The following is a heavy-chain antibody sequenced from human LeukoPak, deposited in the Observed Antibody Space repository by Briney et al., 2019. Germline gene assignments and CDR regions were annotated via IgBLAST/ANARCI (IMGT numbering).Heavy chain of an antibody. V-gene: IGHV3-74*01. J-gene: IGHJ4*02. CDR2: INSDGSST. CDR3: ARVGDYHGDYVRFDY. D-gene: IGHD4-17*01. Sequence: QPGGSLRLSCAASGFTVSSYWMRWVRQAPGKGLVWVSRINSDGSSTRFADSVRGRFTISRYNAKNTLELQMNSLRAEETAVYHCARVGDYHGDYVRFDYWRQGILVTVSS. CDR1: GFTVSSYW.